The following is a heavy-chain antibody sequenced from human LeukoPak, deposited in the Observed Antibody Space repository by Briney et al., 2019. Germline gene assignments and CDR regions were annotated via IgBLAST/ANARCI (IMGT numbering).Heavy chain of an antibody. J-gene: IGHJ3*02. Sequence: SETLSLTCTVSGGSISSSSYYWGWIRQPPGKGLEWIGSMYYDGSTYYNPSLKSRVTISVDRSKNQFSLKLSSVTAADTAVYYCARDQIGYCSSTSCYPSFGIWGQGTMVTVSS. CDR2: MYYDGST. V-gene: IGHV4-39*07. CDR1: GGSISSSSYY. D-gene: IGHD2-2*01. CDR3: ARDQIGYCSSTSCYPSFGI.